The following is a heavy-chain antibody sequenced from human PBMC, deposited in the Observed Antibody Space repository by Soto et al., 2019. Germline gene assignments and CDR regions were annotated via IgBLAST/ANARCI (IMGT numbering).Heavy chain of an antibody. Sequence: SLLLSCTASGFTFGDYAMSWVRQAPGKGLEWVGFIRSKAYGGTTEYAASVKGRFTISRDDSKSIAYLQMNSLKTEDTAVYYCTTRYDILTGYPPLFDYWGQGTLVTVSS. CDR3: TTRYDILTGYPPLFDY. V-gene: IGHV3-49*04. J-gene: IGHJ4*02. CDR2: IRSKAYGGTT. CDR1: GFTFGDYA. D-gene: IGHD3-9*01.